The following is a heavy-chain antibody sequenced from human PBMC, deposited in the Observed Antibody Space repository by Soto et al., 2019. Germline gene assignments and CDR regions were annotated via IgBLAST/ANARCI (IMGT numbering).Heavy chain of an antibody. V-gene: IGHV4-34*01. CDR2: INHSGST. CDR1: GGSFSGYY. J-gene: IGHJ4*02. D-gene: IGHD3-10*01. CDR3: ARGGAYYGSGSSYFGFDY. Sequence: QVQLQQWGAGLLKPSETLSLTCAVYGGSFSGYYWSWIRQPPGKGLEWIGEINHSGSTNYNPSLQSRVTISVDTSKNQFSLKLSSVTAADTAVYYCARGGAYYGSGSSYFGFDYWGQGTLVTVSS.